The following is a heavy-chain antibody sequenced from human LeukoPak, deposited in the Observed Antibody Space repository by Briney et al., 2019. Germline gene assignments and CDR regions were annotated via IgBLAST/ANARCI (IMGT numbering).Heavy chain of an antibody. D-gene: IGHD2-2*01. V-gene: IGHV1-18*01. CDR2: ISAYNGNT. Sequence: GASLNVSCKASGYTFTSYGISWVRQAPGQGLEWMGWISAYNGNTNYAQKLQGRVTMTTDTSTSTAYMELRSLRSDDTAVYYCARVWWGYCSSTSCYYRFDPWGQGTLVTVSS. CDR3: ARVWWGYCSSTSCYYRFDP. J-gene: IGHJ5*02. CDR1: GYTFTSYG.